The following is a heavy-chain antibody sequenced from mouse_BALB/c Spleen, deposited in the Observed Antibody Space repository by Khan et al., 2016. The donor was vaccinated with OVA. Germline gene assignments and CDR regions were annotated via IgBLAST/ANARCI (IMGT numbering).Heavy chain of an antibody. CDR3: ARTARIKY. D-gene: IGHD1-2*01. CDR1: GYSITSGYG. J-gene: IGHJ2*01. CDR2: ISYSGST. V-gene: IGHV3-2*02. Sequence: VQLKQSGPGLVKPSQSLSLTCTVTGYSITSGYGWNWIRQFPGNKLEWMGYISYSGSTNYNPSLKSRISITRDTSKNQFFLQLNSVTTEDTATXYCARTARIKYWGQGTNLTVSS.